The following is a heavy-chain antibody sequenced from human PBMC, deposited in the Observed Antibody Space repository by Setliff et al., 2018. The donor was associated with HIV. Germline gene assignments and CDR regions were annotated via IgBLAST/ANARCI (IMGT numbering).Heavy chain of an antibody. CDR3: ATDNGPSYSMDI. V-gene: IGHV3-15*01. J-gene: IGHJ6*02. Sequence: GGSLRLSCVASGFTFNNAWMNWVRQAPGKGLEWLGRIKKSSDGGKTDDASPVKGRFTISRDDSKNTLYLQMNSLKIEDTSVYFCATDNGPSYSMDIWGQGTTVTVSS. CDR2: IKKSSDGGKT. CDR1: GFTFNNAW. D-gene: IGHD2-21*01.